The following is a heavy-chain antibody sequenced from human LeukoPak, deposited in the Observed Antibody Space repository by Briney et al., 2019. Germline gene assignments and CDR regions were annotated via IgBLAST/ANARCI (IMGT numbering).Heavy chain of an antibody. J-gene: IGHJ4*02. CDR2: IYYSGST. V-gene: IGHV4-39*02. CDR3: ASHGHYNGYDLHYDF. Sequence: SETLSLTCTVSGGAIRGSTYYWGWIRQPPGKGLEWIASIYYSGSTYYNPSLKGRVTISVDMSRNHFSLNLRSVTAADTAMYYCASHGHYNGYDLHYDFWGQGTLVIVSS. D-gene: IGHD5-12*01. CDR1: GGAIRGSTYY.